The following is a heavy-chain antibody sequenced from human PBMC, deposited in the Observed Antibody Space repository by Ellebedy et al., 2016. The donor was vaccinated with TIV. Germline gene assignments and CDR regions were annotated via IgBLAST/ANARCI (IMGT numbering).Heavy chain of an antibody. J-gene: IGHJ1*01. CDR3: ARTDCSGRSCYSFFNH. Sequence: GGSLRLSCVASGFTVSSNYMFWVRQAPGKGLEWVALQHSTDIPYYTDSVRGRFTVSRDESQNKLFLQRNNLRGDDTAVYYCARTDCSGRSCYSFFNHWGQGTLVTVSS. CDR2: QHSTDIP. D-gene: IGHD2-8*02. V-gene: IGHV3-53*01. CDR1: GFTVSSNY.